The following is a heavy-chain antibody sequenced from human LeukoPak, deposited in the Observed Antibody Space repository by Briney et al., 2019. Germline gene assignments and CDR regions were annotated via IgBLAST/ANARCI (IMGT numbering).Heavy chain of an antibody. CDR3: ARVWGRVAVAGGNIDY. Sequence: ASVKVSCKASGYTFTSYGISWVRQAPGQGLEWMGWISAYNGNTNYAQKLQGRVTMTTDTSTSTAYMELRSLRSDDTAVYYCARVWGRVAVAGGNIDYWGQGTLVTVSS. CDR2: ISAYNGNT. D-gene: IGHD6-19*01. V-gene: IGHV1-18*01. J-gene: IGHJ4*02. CDR1: GYTFTSYG.